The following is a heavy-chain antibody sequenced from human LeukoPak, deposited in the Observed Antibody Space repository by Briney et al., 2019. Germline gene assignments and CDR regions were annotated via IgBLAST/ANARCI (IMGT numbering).Heavy chain of an antibody. CDR1: GFTVTSNS. J-gene: IGHJ5*02. CDR2: ISTGDEI. V-gene: IGHV3-53*01. CDR3: ATSQGPGNHWFDP. Sequence: GGSLRLSCAASGFTVTSNSMNWVRQAPGKGLEWVSVISTGDEIHYAESVRGRFTISRDSSSNTLSPHMNSLRVEDTAIYYCATSQGPGNHWFDPWGQGTLVTVSS.